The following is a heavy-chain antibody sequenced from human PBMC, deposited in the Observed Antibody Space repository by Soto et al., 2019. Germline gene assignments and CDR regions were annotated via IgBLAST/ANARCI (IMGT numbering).Heavy chain of an antibody. V-gene: IGHV3-7*01. J-gene: IGHJ3*02. Sequence: EVQLVESGGGLVQPGGSLRLSCAASGFTFSSYWMSWVRQAPGKGLEWVANIKQDGSEKYYVDSVEGRFTISRDNAKNSLYLQMNSLRAEDTAVYYCARMVVAAPRDAFDIWGQGTMVTVSS. CDR3: ARMVVAAPRDAFDI. D-gene: IGHD2-15*01. CDR2: IKQDGSEK. CDR1: GFTFSSYW.